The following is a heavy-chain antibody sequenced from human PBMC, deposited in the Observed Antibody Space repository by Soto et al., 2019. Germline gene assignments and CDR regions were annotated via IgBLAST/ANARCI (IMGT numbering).Heavy chain of an antibody. CDR1: GFTFSSHG. CDR3: AKGPLPRNYYYMDV. Sequence: GGSLRLSCAASGFTFSSHGMHWVRQAPGKGLEWVAVISYDGSNKYYADSVKGRFTISRDNSKNTLYLQMNSLRAEDTAVYYCAKGPLPRNYYYMDVWGKGTTVTVSS. V-gene: IGHV3-30*18. J-gene: IGHJ6*03. CDR2: ISYDGSNK.